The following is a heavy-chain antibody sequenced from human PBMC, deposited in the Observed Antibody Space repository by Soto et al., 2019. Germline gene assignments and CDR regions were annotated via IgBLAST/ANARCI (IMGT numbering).Heavy chain of an antibody. Sequence: PGGSLRLSCAASGFTFSSYAMSWVRQAPGKGLEWVSAISGSGGSTYYADSVKGRFTISRDNSKNTLYLQMNSLRAEDTAVYYCANQKFSYNWNDGPAAISYYYGMDVWGQGTTVTVSS. D-gene: IGHD1-1*01. CDR2: ISGSGGST. V-gene: IGHV3-23*01. CDR1: GFTFSSYA. CDR3: ANQKFSYNWNDGPAAISYYYGMDV. J-gene: IGHJ6*02.